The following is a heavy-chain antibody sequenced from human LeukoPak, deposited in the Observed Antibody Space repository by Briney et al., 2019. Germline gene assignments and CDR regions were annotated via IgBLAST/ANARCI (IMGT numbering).Heavy chain of an antibody. D-gene: IGHD3-22*01. V-gene: IGHV1-24*01. CDR2: FDPEDGET. CDR3: ASFSYYYDSSGYYSKEPLDY. Sequence: ASVTVSCKVSGYTLTELSMHWVRQAPGKGLEWMGGFDPEDGETIYAQKFQGRVTMTEDTSTDTAYMELSSLRSEDTAVYYCASFSYYYDSSGYYSKEPLDYWSQGTLVTVSS. CDR1: GYTLTELS. J-gene: IGHJ4*02.